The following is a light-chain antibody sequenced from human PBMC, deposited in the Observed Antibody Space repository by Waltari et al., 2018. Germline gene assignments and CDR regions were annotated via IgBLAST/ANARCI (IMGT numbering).Light chain of an antibody. J-gene: IGKJ1*01. CDR2: WAA. V-gene: IGKV4-1*01. CDR1: QSILYYSNDKNY. CDR3: QQYYSRRT. Sequence: DIVMTQSPASLAVSLGERATINCKSSQSILYYSNDKNYLAWYQQKPGQPPKLLIYWAATRQSGVPDRFSGSGSGTDFTLTISSLQAEDVAVYYCQQYYSRRTFGQGTKVEIK.